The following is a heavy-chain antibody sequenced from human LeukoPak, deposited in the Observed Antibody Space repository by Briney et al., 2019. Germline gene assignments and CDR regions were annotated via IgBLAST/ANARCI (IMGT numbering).Heavy chain of an antibody. J-gene: IGHJ4*02. D-gene: IGHD5-12*01. CDR1: GYTFTSYG. Sequence: AAVKVSCKASGYTFTSYGISWVRQAPGQGLEWMGWISAYNVKSNYAQKLQGRVTMTTDSSTSTAYMEQRRLRSDDTAVYYCASDWEVAIHRPIDYWGQGTLVTVSS. CDR2: ISAYNVKS. CDR3: ASDWEVAIHRPIDY. V-gene: IGHV1-18*01.